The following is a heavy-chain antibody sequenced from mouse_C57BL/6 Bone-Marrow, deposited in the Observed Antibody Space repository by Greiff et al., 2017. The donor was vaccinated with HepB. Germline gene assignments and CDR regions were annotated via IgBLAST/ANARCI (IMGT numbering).Heavy chain of an antibody. CDR1: GYAFSSSW. Sequence: QVQLQQSGPELVKPGASVKISCKASGYAFSSSWMNWVKQRPGEGLEWIGRIYPGDGDTNYNGKFKGKATLTADKSYSTAYMQLSSLTSEDSAVYFCARKDSRGYWGQGTTRTVSS. D-gene: IGHD3-3*01. J-gene: IGHJ2*01. CDR3: ARKDSRGY. V-gene: IGHV1-82*01. CDR2: IYPGDGDT.